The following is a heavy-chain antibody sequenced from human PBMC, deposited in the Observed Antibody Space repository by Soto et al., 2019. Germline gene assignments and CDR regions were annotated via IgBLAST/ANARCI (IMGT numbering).Heavy chain of an antibody. CDR3: ARQRTSVVTKAYFDV. J-gene: IGHJ4*02. CDR2: IYYSGST. V-gene: IGHV4-38-2*01. Sequence: PSETLSVTCVFSGYSISIGYYWGCIRQPPGKGLEWIGSIYYSGSTYNNPSLRSRVSMSIDTSKDQFSLKLKSVTAADTALYFCARQRTSVVTKAYFDVWGPGSLVTVSS. CDR1: GYSISIGYY. D-gene: IGHD2-21*02.